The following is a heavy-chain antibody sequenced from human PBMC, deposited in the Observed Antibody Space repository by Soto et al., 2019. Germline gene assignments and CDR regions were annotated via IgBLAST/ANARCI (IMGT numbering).Heavy chain of an antibody. Sequence: EALSLTCAIAGACLSCYYCIWICQPQGTGLEWIGQINHSGSTNYNQSLKSRVTISVDTSKNQFSLKLSSVTAADTAVYYCAREKPIVGAISVVDAFDTWGQGTMVTASS. D-gene: IGHD1-26*01. J-gene: IGHJ3*02. CDR1: GACLSCYY. CDR2: INHSGST. CDR3: AREKPIVGAISVVDAFDT. V-gene: IGHV4-34*01.